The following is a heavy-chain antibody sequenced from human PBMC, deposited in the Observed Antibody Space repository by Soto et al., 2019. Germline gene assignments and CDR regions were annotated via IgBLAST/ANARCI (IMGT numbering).Heavy chain of an antibody. CDR2: ISGSGGST. D-gene: IGHD6-13*01. Sequence: VGSLRLSCAASGFTFSSYAMSWVRQAPGKGLEWVSAISGSGGSTYYADSVKGRFTISRDNSKNTLYLQMNSLRAEDTAIYYCAKESEYSSSWTPSLFDYWGQGTLVTVSS. CDR3: AKESEYSSSWTPSLFDY. V-gene: IGHV3-23*01. J-gene: IGHJ4*02. CDR1: GFTFSSYA.